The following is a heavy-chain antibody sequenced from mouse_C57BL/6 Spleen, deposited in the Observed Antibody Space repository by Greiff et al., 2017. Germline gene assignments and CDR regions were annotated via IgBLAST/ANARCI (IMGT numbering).Heavy chain of an antibody. Sequence: QVQLQQSGAELVKPGASVKLSCKASGYTFTEYTIHWVKQRSGQGLEWIGWFYPGSGSIKYNEKFKDKATLTADKSSSTVYMELSRLTSEDSAVYFCARHEAKKNYYGSSYAFDYWGQGTTLTVSS. CDR3: ARHEAKKNYYGSSYAFDY. V-gene: IGHV1-62-2*01. CDR1: GYTFTEYT. CDR2: FYPGSGSI. J-gene: IGHJ2*01. D-gene: IGHD1-1*01.